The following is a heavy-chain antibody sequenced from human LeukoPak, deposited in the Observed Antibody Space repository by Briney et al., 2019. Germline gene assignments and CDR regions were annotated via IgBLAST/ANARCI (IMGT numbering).Heavy chain of an antibody. J-gene: IGHJ6*02. CDR3: ARDAIAAAGLDV. CDR2: ISTSNSYT. CDR1: EFTFSSYS. D-gene: IGHD6-13*01. Sequence: GGSLRLSCAASEFTFSSYSMTWVRQAPGKGLECVSSISTSNSYTYYADSVKGRFTISRDNAKNSLYLQMNSLRADDTAVYYCARDAIAAAGLDVWGQGTTVTVSS. V-gene: IGHV3-21*01.